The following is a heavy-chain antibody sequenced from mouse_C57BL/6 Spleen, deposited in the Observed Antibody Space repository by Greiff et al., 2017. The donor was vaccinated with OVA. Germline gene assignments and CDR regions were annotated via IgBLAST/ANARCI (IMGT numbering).Heavy chain of an antibody. CDR3: ERYRYCSKKGYYFDY. D-gene: IGHD2-5*01. CDR2: IYPGDGDT. Sequence: QVQLQQSGPELVKPGASVKISCKASGYAFSSSWMNWVKQRPGKGLEWIGRIYPGDGDTNYNGTFKGKATLTADKSSSTASMQLSSLTSKESAVYFWERYRYCSKKGYYFDYWGQGTTLTVSS. J-gene: IGHJ2*01. V-gene: IGHV1-82*01. CDR1: GYAFSSSW.